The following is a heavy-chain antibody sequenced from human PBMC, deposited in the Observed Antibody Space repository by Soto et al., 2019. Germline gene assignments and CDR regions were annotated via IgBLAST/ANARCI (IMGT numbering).Heavy chain of an antibody. D-gene: IGHD2-15*01. CDR1: GFTFSSYA. CDR3: ARVLLYCSGGSCYAGDYYYYGMDV. Sequence: GGSLRLSCAASGFTFSSYAMHWVRQAPGKGLEWVAVISYDGSNKYYADSVKGRFTISRDNSKNTLYLQMNSLRAEDTAVYYCARVLLYCSGGSCYAGDYYYYGMDVWGQGTTVTVSS. CDR2: ISYDGSNK. J-gene: IGHJ6*02. V-gene: IGHV3-30-3*01.